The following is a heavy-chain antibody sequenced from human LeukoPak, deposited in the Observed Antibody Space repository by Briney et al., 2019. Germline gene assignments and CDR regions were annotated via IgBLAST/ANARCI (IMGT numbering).Heavy chain of an antibody. Sequence: SETLSLTCTVSGGSISSYYWSWIRQPPGKGLEWIGYICYSGSTNYNPSLKSRVTISVDTSKNQFSLKLSSVTAADTAVYYCARHLYSSSSDFDYWGQGTLVTVSS. CDR2: ICYSGST. V-gene: IGHV4-59*08. J-gene: IGHJ4*02. CDR1: GGSISSYY. D-gene: IGHD6-6*01. CDR3: ARHLYSSSSDFDY.